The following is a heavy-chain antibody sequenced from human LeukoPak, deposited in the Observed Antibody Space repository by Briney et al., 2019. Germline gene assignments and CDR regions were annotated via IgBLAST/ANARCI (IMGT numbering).Heavy chain of an antibody. CDR1: GGSFSGYY. Sequence: SETLSLTCAVYGGSFSGYYWSWIRQPPGKGLEWIGEINHSGSTNYNPSLKSRVTISVDTSKNQFSLNLNSVTAADTAVYFCARAETGTCQNWGQGTLVTVSS. V-gene: IGHV4-34*09. CDR2: INHSGST. CDR3: ARAETGTCQN. J-gene: IGHJ4*02. D-gene: IGHD3-9*01.